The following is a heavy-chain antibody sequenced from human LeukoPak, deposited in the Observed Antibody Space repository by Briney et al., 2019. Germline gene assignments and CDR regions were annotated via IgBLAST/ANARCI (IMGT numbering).Heavy chain of an antibody. CDR2: ISSSSSYI. V-gene: IGHV3-21*01. Sequence: GGSLRLSCAASGFTFSSYIMNWVRQAPGKGLEWVSSISSSSSYIYYADSVKGRFTISRDNAKNSLYLQMNSLRAEDTAVYYCARDLWFGEFPNYYYYGMDVWGQGTTVTVSS. CDR1: GFTFSSYI. J-gene: IGHJ6*02. CDR3: ARDLWFGEFPNYYYYGMDV. D-gene: IGHD3-10*01.